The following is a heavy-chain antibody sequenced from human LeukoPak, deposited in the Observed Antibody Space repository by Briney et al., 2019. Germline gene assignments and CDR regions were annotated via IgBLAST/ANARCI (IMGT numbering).Heavy chain of an antibody. CDR2: IYYSGST. Sequence: SETLSLTCTVSGYSISSGYYWGWIRQPPGKGLEWIGYIYYSGSTNYNPSLKSRVTISVDTSKNQFSLKLSSVTAADTAVYYCARGLDSSRGGWGQGTLVTVSS. CDR3: ARGLDSSRGG. V-gene: IGHV4-38-2*02. CDR1: GYSISSGYY. D-gene: IGHD3-22*01. J-gene: IGHJ4*02.